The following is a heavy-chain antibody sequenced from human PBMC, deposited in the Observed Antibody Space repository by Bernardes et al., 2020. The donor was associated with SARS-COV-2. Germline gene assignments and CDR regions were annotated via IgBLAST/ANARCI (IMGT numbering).Heavy chain of an antibody. V-gene: IGHV3-23*01. Sequence: GGSLRLSSAASGFTFRSSAMDCVRQAPGKGREWVAAISGSGGSTYYADSVRGPFTISRDNSKNTLYLQMNSKSAEDTAVYYCAKREYYDFWSGPIDYWSQGPLVTVSS. CDR1: GFTFRSSA. D-gene: IGHD3-3*01. CDR2: ISGSGGST. J-gene: IGHJ4*02. CDR3: AKREYYDFWSGPIDY.